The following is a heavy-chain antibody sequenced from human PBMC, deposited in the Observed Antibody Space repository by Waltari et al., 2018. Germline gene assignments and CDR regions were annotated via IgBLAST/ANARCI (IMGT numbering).Heavy chain of an antibody. CDR2: IKFDGSEM. CDR1: GITCRGYW. D-gene: IGHD3-3*01. Sequence: EEQRVESGGDWVQPGGSLRLSCVGSGITCRGYWMSWVRQASGKGLEWGARIKFDGSEMSYVDSVKGRFTISRDYAKNSLHLQMNSLGDEDTAIYFCARDARYGFWSGRNHYFDSWGQGTLVTVSS. CDR3: ARDARYGFWSGRNHYFDS. J-gene: IGHJ4*02. V-gene: IGHV3-7*01.